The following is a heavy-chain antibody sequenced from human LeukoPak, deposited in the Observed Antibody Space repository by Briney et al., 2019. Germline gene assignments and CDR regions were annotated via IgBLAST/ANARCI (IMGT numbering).Heavy chain of an antibody. D-gene: IGHD3-10*01. J-gene: IGHJ4*02. CDR2: IFYSGSI. Sequence: PSETLSLTCTVSGGSISSHYWSWIRQPPGKGLEWIGYIFYSGSINYNPSLKSRVTISVDTSKNQFSLMLSSVTAADAAVYYCASIGVNYYSWFDYWGQGTQVTVSS. CDR1: GGSISSHY. CDR3: ASIGVNYYSWFDY. V-gene: IGHV4-59*08.